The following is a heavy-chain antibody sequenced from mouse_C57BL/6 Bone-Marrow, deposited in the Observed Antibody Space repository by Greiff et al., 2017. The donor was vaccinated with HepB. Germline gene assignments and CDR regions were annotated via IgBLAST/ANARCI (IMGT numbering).Heavy chain of an antibody. J-gene: IGHJ1*03. CDR3: ARTTVVGGGYFDV. CDR1: GFTFTDYY. V-gene: IGHV1-36*01. D-gene: IGHD1-1*01. Sequence: EVQLQESGPVLVKPGPSVKISCTASGFTFTDYYMHWVKQSHGKSLEWIGFVYPSNGGTSYNQKFKGKATFTVDTSSSTIFMELNSLTSEDSAMYYWARTTVVGGGYFDVWGTGTTVTVSS. CDR2: VYPSNGGT.